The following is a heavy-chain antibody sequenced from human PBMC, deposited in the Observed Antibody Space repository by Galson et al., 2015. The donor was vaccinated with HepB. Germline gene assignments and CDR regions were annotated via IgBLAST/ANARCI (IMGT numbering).Heavy chain of an antibody. Sequence: SLRLSCAASGFTFSSYEMNWVRQAPRKGLGWVSYISSSGSNIYNADSVKGRFTISRDNAKNSLFLQMNSLRAEDTAAYYCARGISAAGLYYFDYWGQGTLVTVSS. CDR2: ISSSGSNI. J-gene: IGHJ4*02. D-gene: IGHD6-13*01. CDR1: GFTFSSYE. V-gene: IGHV3-48*03. CDR3: ARGISAAGLYYFDY.